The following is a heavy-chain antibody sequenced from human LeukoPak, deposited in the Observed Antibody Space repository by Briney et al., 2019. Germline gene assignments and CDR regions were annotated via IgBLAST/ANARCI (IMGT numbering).Heavy chain of an antibody. D-gene: IGHD3-10*01. V-gene: IGHV4-59*01. CDR3: AKSDYYGASDY. Sequence: SETLSLTCTVSAGSISLYNTYYWNWIRQSPGKGLEWIGYIYYSGSTSYNPSLKSRVTISVDTFRNQFSLKLTTVTAADTAIYYCAKSDYYGASDYWGQGTLVTVSS. J-gene: IGHJ4*02. CDR1: AGSISLYNTYY. CDR2: IYYSGST.